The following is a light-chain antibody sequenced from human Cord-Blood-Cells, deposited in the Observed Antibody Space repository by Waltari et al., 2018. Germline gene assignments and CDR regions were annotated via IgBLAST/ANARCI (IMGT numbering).Light chain of an antibody. CDR1: ALPKQY. V-gene: IGLV3-25*03. J-gene: IGLJ1*01. CDR3: QSADSSGTYYV. Sequence: SYELTQPPSVSVSPGQTARITCSGDALPKQYAYWYQQKPGQAPVLVIYKDSERPSGIPEGFSCSRSGTTVTLTISGVQAEDEADYYCQSADSSGTYYVFGTGTKVTVL. CDR2: KDS.